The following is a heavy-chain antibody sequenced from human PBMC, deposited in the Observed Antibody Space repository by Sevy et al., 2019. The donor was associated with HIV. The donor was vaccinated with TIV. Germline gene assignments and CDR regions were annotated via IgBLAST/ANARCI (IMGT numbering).Heavy chain of an antibody. CDR3: TRDLPPSATIVPHFDY. J-gene: IGHJ4*02. Sequence: GGSLRLSCAASGFSFSSYEMNWVRQAPWKGLEWVSSITSSSSNIYYSDSVKGRFTISRDNAKNSLYLQMNSLRAEDTALYYCTRDLPPSATIVPHFDYWGQGTLVTVSS. V-gene: IGHV3-48*03. D-gene: IGHD2-21*01. CDR2: ITSSSSNI. CDR1: GFSFSSYE.